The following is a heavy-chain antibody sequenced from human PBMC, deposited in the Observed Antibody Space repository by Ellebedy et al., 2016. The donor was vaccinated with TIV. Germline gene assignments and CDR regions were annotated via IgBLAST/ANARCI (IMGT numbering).Heavy chain of an antibody. CDR1: GSTFSSYW. Sequence: GESLKISCADSGSTFSSYWMTSVRQPPGKGLEWVANIKQDGRDKYYVDSVRGRFTISRESAKNSFYLQMNSLTAGDTAVYYCARGGPGGDNWFFGLWGRGTRVTVSS. D-gene: IGHD3-10*01. V-gene: IGHV3-7*01. CDR2: IKQDGRDK. J-gene: IGHJ2*01. CDR3: ARGGPGGDNWFFGL.